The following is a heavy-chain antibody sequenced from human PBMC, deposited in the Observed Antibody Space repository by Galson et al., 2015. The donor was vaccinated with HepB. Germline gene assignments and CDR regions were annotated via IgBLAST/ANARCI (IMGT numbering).Heavy chain of an antibody. V-gene: IGHV4-39*01. CDR2: IYYSGST. CDR1: GGSISSSSYY. Sequence: SETLSLTCTVSGGSISSSSYYWGWIRQPPGKGLEWIGSIYYSGSTYYNPSLKSRVTISVDTSKNQFSLKLSSVTAADTAVYYCARHNHSTVGIAVAGTDYWGQGTLVTVSS. J-gene: IGHJ4*02. D-gene: IGHD6-19*01. CDR3: ARHNHSTVGIAVAGTDY.